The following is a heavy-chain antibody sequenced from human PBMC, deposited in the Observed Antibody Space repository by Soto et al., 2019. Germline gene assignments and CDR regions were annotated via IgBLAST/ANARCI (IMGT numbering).Heavy chain of an antibody. CDR1: GYSFTSYW. CDR2: IYPGDSDT. D-gene: IGHD3-22*01. CDR3: ARRRYYDSSGYYSDY. J-gene: IGHJ4*02. V-gene: IGHV5-51*01. Sequence: GESLKISCNGSGYSFTSYWIGWVRQMPGKGLEWMGIIYPGDSDTRYSPSFQGQVTISADKYMSTAYLQWSSLKDSATAMYYCARRRYYDSSGYYSDYWGQGTLVTVSS.